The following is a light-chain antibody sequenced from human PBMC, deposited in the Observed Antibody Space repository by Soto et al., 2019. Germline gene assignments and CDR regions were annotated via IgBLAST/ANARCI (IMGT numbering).Light chain of an antibody. V-gene: IGKV3-20*01. CDR2: GAS. J-gene: IGKJ5*01. CDR3: QQYGNSPST. Sequence: TPSQPTLSPCAGESAPLSCRASQSVSSNLAWYQQKPGQAPRLLFYGASSRATGIPDKFSGSGSGTDFTLTIDGLEPEDFAVYYCQQYGNSPSTFGQGTGLEIK. CDR1: QSVSSN.